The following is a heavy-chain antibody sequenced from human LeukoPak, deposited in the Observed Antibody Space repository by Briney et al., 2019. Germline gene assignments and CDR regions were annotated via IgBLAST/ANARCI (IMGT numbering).Heavy chain of an antibody. J-gene: IGHJ6*02. CDR1: GFTVSSHY. CDR3: ARVTHGSGSYFYYYYYCMDV. CDR2: IYSGGST. Sequence: PGGSLRLSCAASGFTVSSHYTSWVRQAPGKGLEWVSVIYSGGSTYYADSVKGRFTISRDNSKNTLYLQMNSLRAEDTAVYYCARVTHGSGSYFYYYYYCMDVWGQGTTVTVSS. D-gene: IGHD3-10*01. V-gene: IGHV3-66*01.